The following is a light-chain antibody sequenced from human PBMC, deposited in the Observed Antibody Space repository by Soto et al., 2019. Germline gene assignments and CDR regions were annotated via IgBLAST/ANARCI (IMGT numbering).Light chain of an antibody. CDR3: QQRSNWPPYS. CDR2: DAA. Sequence: IVLTQSPATLSLSPGERATLSCRASQSVSSYLAWYQQKPGQAPRLLIYDAANSATGIPARFSGSGSGTDFTLTISSLEPEDFAVYYCQQRSNWPPYSFGRGTKLEIK. CDR1: QSVSSY. J-gene: IGKJ2*03. V-gene: IGKV3-11*01.